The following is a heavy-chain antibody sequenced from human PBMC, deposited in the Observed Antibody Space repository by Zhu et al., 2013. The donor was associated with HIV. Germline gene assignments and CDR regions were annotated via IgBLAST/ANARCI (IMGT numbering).Heavy chain of an antibody. J-gene: IGHJ5*02. D-gene: IGHD2-21*02. CDR2: INPSGGST. CDR3: ARGGVVVTAWFDP. CDR1: GYTFTSYY. Sequence: QVQLVQSGAEVKKPGASVKVSCKASGYTFTSYYMHWVRQAPGQGLEWMGIINPSGGSTSYAQNLQGRVTMTTDTSTSTAYMELRSLTSDDTAVYYCARGGVVVTAWFDPWGQGTLVTVSS. V-gene: IGHV1-46*01.